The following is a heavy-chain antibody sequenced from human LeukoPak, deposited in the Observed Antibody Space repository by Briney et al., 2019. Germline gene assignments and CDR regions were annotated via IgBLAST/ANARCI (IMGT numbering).Heavy chain of an antibody. Sequence: SETLSLTCTVSGGSISSYYWSWIRQPPGKGLEWIGYIYYSGSTNYNPSLKSRVTISVDTSKNQFSLKLSSVTAADTAVYHCARQPLDSSGYQPGYYYYGMDVWGQGTTVTVSS. J-gene: IGHJ6*02. CDR3: ARQPLDSSGYQPGYYYYGMDV. CDR1: GGSISSYY. V-gene: IGHV4-59*01. CDR2: IYYSGST. D-gene: IGHD3-22*01.